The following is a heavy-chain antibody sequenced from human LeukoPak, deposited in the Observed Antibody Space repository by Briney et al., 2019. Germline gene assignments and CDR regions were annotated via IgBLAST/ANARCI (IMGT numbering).Heavy chain of an antibody. Sequence: SVKVPCKASGGTFSSYAVSWVRQAPGQGLEWMGGIIPIFGTANYAQKFQGRVTITTDESTSTAYMELSSLRSEDTAVYYYAREGRDGYDDYWGQGTLVTVSS. V-gene: IGHV1-69*05. CDR1: GGTFSSYA. J-gene: IGHJ4*02. D-gene: IGHD5-24*01. CDR3: AREGRDGYDDY. CDR2: IIPIFGTA.